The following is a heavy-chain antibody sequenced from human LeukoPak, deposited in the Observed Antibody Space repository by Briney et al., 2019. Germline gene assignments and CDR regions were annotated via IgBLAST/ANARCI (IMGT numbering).Heavy chain of an antibody. Sequence: GGSLRLSCATSGLTFTNAWMSWFRQAPGKGLEWVSRINPNGRTTTYADSVKGRFTISRDNAKNTVYLQMNSLRAEDTAVYYCARVLSGSWDWFDPWGQGTLVTVSS. CDR1: GLTFTNAW. CDR3: ARVLSGSWDWFDP. J-gene: IGHJ5*02. CDR2: INPNGRTT. V-gene: IGHV3-74*01. D-gene: IGHD3-22*01.